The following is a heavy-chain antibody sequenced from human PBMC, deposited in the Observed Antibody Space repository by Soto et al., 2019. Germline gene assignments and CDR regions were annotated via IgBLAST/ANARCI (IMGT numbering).Heavy chain of an antibody. CDR1: GYTFTSHG. Sequence: GALVKVSCKASGYTFTSHGISWVRQAPGQGLEWMGWISAYNGNTNYAQKLQGRVTMTTDTSTSTAYMELRSLRSDDTAVYYCARDLKPDYYGSGSSLWGQGTLVTVSS. CDR2: ISAYNGNT. D-gene: IGHD3-10*01. CDR3: ARDLKPDYYGSGSSL. J-gene: IGHJ4*02. V-gene: IGHV1-18*01.